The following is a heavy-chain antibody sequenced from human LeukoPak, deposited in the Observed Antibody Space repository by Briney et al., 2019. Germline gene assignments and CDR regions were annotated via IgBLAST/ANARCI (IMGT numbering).Heavy chain of an antibody. D-gene: IGHD3-10*01. V-gene: IGHV4-39*01. CDR1: GGSISSSRYY. CDR3: AAMVRGVMPDY. Sequence: SETLSLTCTVSGGSISSSRYYWGWIRQPPGKGLEWIGSIYYSGSTYYNPSLKSRVTISVDTSKNQFSLKLSSVTAADTAVYYCAAMVRGVMPDYWGQGTLVTVSS. CDR2: IYYSGST. J-gene: IGHJ4*02.